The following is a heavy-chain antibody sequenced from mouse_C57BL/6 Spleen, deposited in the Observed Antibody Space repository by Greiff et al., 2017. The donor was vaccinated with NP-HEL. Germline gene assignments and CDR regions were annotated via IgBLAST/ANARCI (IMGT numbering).Heavy chain of an antibody. CDR2: ISSGGSYT. CDR1: GFTFSSYG. V-gene: IGHV5-6*02. D-gene: IGHD1-1*01. Sequence: DVMLVESGGDLVKPGGSLKLSCAASGFTFSSYGMSWVRQTPDKRLEWVATISSGGSYTYYPDSVKGRFTISRDNAKNTLYLQMRSLKSEDTAMYYCARQGGYYYGSSYTYAMDYWGQGTSVTVSS. CDR3: ARQGGYYYGSSYTYAMDY. J-gene: IGHJ4*01.